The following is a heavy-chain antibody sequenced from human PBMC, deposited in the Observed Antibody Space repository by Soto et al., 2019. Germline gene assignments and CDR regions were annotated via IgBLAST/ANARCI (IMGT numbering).Heavy chain of an antibody. CDR2: IYYSAST. D-gene: IGHD3-3*01. J-gene: IGHJ5*02. Sequence: PSETLSLTCTVSGGSISRGGYYWSWIRQHAGNRLEWIRYIYYSASTYYNPSLKSRVTISVDTSKNHSSLKLSSVKAADTAVYYCARDSITSFGLPDNWFDPWGQGTLVTVSS. CDR1: GGSISRGGYY. V-gene: IGHV4-31*03. CDR3: ARDSITSFGLPDNWFDP.